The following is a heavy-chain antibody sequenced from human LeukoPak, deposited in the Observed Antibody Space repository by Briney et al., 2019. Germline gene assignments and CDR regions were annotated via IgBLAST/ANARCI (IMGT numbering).Heavy chain of an antibody. J-gene: IGHJ4*02. D-gene: IGHD6-19*01. CDR1: GFTFDDYA. V-gene: IGHV3-9*01. Sequence: PGGSLRLSCAASGFTFDDYAMHWVRQAPGKGLEWVSGISWNSGSTGYADSVKGRFTISRDNAKNSLYLQLNSLRAEDTAVYYCARDLGAVAGTIRDFDYWGQGTLVTVSS. CDR3: ARDLGAVAGTIRDFDY. CDR2: ISWNSGST.